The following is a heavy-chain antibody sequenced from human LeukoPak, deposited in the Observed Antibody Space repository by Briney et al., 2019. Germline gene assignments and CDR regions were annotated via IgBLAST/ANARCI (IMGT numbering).Heavy chain of an antibody. CDR2: IIPIFGTA. V-gene: IGHV1-69*13. D-gene: IGHD2-2*01. Sequence: SVKVSCKASGGTFSSYAISWVRQAPGQGLEWMAGIIPIFGTANYAQKFQGRVTITADESTSTAYMELSSLRSEDTAVYYCARGAPPEYCSSTSCYLRYWGQGTLVTVSS. J-gene: IGHJ4*02. CDR1: GGTFSSYA. CDR3: ARGAPPEYCSSTSCYLRY.